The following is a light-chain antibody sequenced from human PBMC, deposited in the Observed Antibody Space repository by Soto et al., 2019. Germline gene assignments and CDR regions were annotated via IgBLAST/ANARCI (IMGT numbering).Light chain of an antibody. CDR2: DAS. J-gene: IGKJ5*01. CDR3: XXXXXXPPIT. CDR1: QSISSY. V-gene: IGKV3-11*01. Sequence: EIVLTQSPATLSLSPGERATLSCRASQSISSYLAWYQQKPGQAPRLLIYDASNRATGIPARFSGSGSGTDFTLTISSLEPEDXXXXXXXXXXXXPPITFGQGTRLEIK.